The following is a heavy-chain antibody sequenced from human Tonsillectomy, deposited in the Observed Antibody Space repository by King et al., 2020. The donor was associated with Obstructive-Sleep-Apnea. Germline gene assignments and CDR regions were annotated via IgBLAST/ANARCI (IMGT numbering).Heavy chain of an antibody. J-gene: IGHJ4*02. Sequence: VHLVESGGGVVQPGRSLRLSCAASGFTFSSYAMHWVRQAPGKGLEWVAEIAYDGSNKYHTDSVKGRFIISRDDSKNTLYLQMNSLRAEDTAVYYCARHLDYGDYVEKVFEYWGQGTLVTVSS. D-gene: IGHD4-17*01. V-gene: IGHV3-30*04. CDR2: IAYDGSNK. CDR3: ARHLDYGDYVEKVFEY. CDR1: GFTFSSYA.